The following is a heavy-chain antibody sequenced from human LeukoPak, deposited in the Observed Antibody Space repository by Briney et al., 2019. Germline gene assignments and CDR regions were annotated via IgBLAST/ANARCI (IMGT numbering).Heavy chain of an antibody. V-gene: IGHV3-7*01. D-gene: IGHD5-12*01. J-gene: IGHJ6*02. CDR3: AREHIVPTFEVTNSYYCGMDV. CDR1: GFTFSNYW. CDR2: INQDGSEK. Sequence: GGSLRLSCAASGFTFSNYWMSWVRQAPGKGLEWVANINQDGSEKYYVDSVKGRLTISRDNAKNSLYLQMNSLRAEDTAVYYCAREHIVPTFEVTNSYYCGMDVWGQGTTVTVSS.